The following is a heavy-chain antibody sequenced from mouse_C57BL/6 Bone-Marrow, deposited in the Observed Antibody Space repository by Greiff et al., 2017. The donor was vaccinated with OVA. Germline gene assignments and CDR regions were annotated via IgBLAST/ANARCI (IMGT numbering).Heavy chain of an antibody. CDR3: VRHGDPYWYFDV. V-gene: IGHV10-1*01. D-gene: IGHD3-3*01. Sequence: DVQLVESGGGLVQPKGSLKLSCAASGFSFNTYAMNWVRQAPGKGLEWVARIRSKSNNYATYYADSVKDRFTISRDDSESMLYLQMNNLKTEDTAMYYCVRHGDPYWYFDVWGTGTTVTVSS. J-gene: IGHJ1*03. CDR2: IRSKSNNYAT. CDR1: GFSFNTYA.